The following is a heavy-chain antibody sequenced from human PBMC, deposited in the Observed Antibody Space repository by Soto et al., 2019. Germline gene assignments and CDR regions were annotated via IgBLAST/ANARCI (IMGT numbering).Heavy chain of an antibody. Sequence: VQLVESGGGLVQPGRSLRLSCAASGFTFDDYAMHWVRQAPGKGLEWVSGISWNSGSIGYADSVKGRFTISRDNAKNSLYLQMNSLRAEDTALYYCAKVKGSTVTTRGYMDVWGKGTTVTVSS. V-gene: IGHV3-9*01. J-gene: IGHJ6*03. CDR3: AKVKGSTVTTRGYMDV. D-gene: IGHD4-17*01. CDR1: GFTFDDYA. CDR2: ISWNSGSI.